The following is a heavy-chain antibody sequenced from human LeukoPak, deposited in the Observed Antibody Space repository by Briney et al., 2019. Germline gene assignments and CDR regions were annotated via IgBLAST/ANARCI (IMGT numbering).Heavy chain of an antibody. CDR1: GYSITSYW. Sequence: GESLKISCKGSGYSITSYWIGWVRQMPGKGLEGMGIIYPGDSETRYSPSFQGQVTISADKSISTAYLQWSSLKASDTTMYYCARRRDSSGYPDAFDIWGQGTMVTVSS. CDR3: ARRRDSSGYPDAFDI. CDR2: IYPGDSET. D-gene: IGHD3-22*01. V-gene: IGHV5-51*01. J-gene: IGHJ3*02.